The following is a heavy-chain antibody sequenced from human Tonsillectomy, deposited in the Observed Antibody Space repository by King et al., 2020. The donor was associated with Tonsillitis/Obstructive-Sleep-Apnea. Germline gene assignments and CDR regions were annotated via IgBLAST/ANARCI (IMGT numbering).Heavy chain of an antibody. CDR2: IYPGDSDT. Sequence: EKQLVQSGAEVKKPGESLKISCKGSGYSFTSYYIAWVRQMPGKGLEWMGIIYPGDSDTRYSPSFQGQVNISADKSISTAYLQWSSLKASDTAIYYCARHGVDYGVSSGARVCYYYYMDVWGKGTTVTVSS. V-gene: IGHV5-51*01. J-gene: IGHJ6*03. CDR3: ARHGVDYGVSSGARVCYYYYMDV. D-gene: IGHD4/OR15-4a*01. CDR1: GYSFTSYY.